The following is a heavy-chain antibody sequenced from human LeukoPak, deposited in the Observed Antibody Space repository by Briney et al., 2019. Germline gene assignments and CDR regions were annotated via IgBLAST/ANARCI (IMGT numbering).Heavy chain of an antibody. V-gene: IGHV3-21*01. CDR1: GFTFSSYS. CDR3: ASVSIVGATTNDY. J-gene: IGHJ4*02. D-gene: IGHD1-26*01. Sequence: PGGSLRLSCAASGFTFSSYSMNWVRQAPGKGLEWVSPISSSSSYIYYADSVKGRFTISRDNAKNSLYLQMNSLRAEDTAVYYCASVSIVGATTNDYWGQGTLVTVSS. CDR2: ISSSSSYI.